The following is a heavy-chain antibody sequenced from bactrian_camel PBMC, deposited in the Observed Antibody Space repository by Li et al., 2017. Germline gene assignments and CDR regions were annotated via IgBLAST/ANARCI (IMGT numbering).Heavy chain of an antibody. J-gene: IGHJ6*01. Sequence: HVQLVESGGGSVQAGGSLRLSCAASGYAYSSYCMGWFRQAPGKEREVVAAICVDETTNYADSVKDQFTISKDNAKKILYLQMTSLKPEDTAMYYCAAGHGQIALNSYDKLWATDFAYWGQGTQVTVS. CDR3: AAGHGQIALNSYDKLWATDFAY. D-gene: IGHD2*01. CDR1: GYAYSSYC. CDR2: ICVDETT. V-gene: IGHV3S55*01.